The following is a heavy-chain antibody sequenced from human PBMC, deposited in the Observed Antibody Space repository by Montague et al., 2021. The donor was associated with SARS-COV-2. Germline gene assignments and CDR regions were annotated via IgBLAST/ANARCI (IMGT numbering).Heavy chain of an antibody. CDR1: GGSISTYY. J-gene: IGHJ6*02. CDR3: ARGPVDDNCSGGSCYSRYYYGMDV. Sequence: SETLSLTCTVSGGSISTYYWSWIRQPPGKGLEWIGYIYYSGSTNYYPSLKSRVTISVDTSKNQFSLKLSSVTAADTAVYYCARGPVDDNCSGGSCYSRYYYGMDVWGQGTTVTVSS. D-gene: IGHD2-15*01. CDR2: IYYSGST. V-gene: IGHV4-59*12.